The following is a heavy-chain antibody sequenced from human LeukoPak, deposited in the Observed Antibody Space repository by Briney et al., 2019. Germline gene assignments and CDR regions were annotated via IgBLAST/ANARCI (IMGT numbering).Heavy chain of an antibody. CDR3: AGDPVAAIGY. CDR2: ISYDGSNK. Sequence: GRSLRLSCAASGSTFSSYGMHWVRQAPGKGLEWVAVISYDGSNKYYADSVKGRFTISRDNAKNSLYLQMNSLRAEDTAVYYCAGDPVAAIGYWGQGTLVTVSS. CDR1: GSTFSSYG. D-gene: IGHD2-15*01. J-gene: IGHJ4*02. V-gene: IGHV3-30*03.